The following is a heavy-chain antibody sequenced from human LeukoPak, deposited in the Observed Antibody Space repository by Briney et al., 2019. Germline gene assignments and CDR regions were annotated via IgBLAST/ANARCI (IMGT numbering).Heavy chain of an antibody. D-gene: IGHD3-22*01. CDR3: AKSSYYDASGYYREYYLDY. V-gene: IGHV3-23*01. CDR2: ISGSGGST. Sequence: GGSLRLSCAASGFTFSNYAMSWVRQAPGKGLEWVSSISGSGGSTHYADSVKGRFTISRDKTKNTLYLQMNSLRAEDTAVYYCAKSSYYDASGYYREYYLDYWGQGTLVTVSS. J-gene: IGHJ4*02. CDR1: GFTFSNYA.